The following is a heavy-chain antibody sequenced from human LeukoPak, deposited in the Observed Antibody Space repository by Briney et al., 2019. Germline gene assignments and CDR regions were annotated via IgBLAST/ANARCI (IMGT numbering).Heavy chain of an antibody. D-gene: IGHD4-17*01. Sequence: GESLKIPCKGSGYSFTSYWIGWVRPLPGKGLEWMGIIYPGDSDTRYSPSFQGQVTISADKSISTAYLQWSSLKASDTAMYYCASPVLRLRWYYFDYWGQGTLVTVSS. CDR2: IYPGDSDT. V-gene: IGHV5-51*01. J-gene: IGHJ4*02. CDR1: GYSFTSYW. CDR3: ASPVLRLRWYYFDY.